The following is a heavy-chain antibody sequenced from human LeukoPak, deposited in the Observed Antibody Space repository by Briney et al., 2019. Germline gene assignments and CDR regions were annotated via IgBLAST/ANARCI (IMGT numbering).Heavy chain of an antibody. Sequence: GGSLRLSCAASGFTVSSNYMNWVRQAPGKGLEWVSSISSSSGYIYYADSVKGRFTISRDNAKNSLYLQMNSLRAEDTAVYYCARDGGAVAALDYWGQGTLVTVSS. J-gene: IGHJ4*02. CDR2: ISSSSGYI. CDR1: GFTVSSNY. CDR3: ARDGGAVAALDY. D-gene: IGHD6-19*01. V-gene: IGHV3-21*01.